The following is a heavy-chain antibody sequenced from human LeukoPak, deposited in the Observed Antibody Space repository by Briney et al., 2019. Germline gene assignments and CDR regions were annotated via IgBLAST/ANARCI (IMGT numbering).Heavy chain of an antibody. CDR1: GGSFSGYY. V-gene: IGHV4-34*01. D-gene: IGHD3-10*01. CDR3: AILPSMVRGVIHNY. CDR2: INHSGST. J-gene: IGHJ4*02. Sequence: PSETLSLTCAVYGGSFSGYYWSWIRQPPGKGLEWIGEINHSGSTNYNPSLKSRVTISVDTSKNQFSLKLSSVTAADTAVYYCAILPSMVRGVIHNYWGQGTLVTVSP.